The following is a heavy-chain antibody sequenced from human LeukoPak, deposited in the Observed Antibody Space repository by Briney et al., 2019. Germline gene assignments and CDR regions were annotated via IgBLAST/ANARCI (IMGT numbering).Heavy chain of an antibody. Sequence: ASVKVSCKASGGTFSSYAISWVRQAPGLGLEWMGGIIPIFGTANYAQKFQGRVTITADESTSTAYMELSSLRSEDTAVYYCARVPPDYGAQAGAFDIWGQGTMVTVSS. D-gene: IGHD4-17*01. J-gene: IGHJ3*02. CDR1: GGTFSSYA. V-gene: IGHV1-69*13. CDR3: ARVPPDYGAQAGAFDI. CDR2: IIPIFGTA.